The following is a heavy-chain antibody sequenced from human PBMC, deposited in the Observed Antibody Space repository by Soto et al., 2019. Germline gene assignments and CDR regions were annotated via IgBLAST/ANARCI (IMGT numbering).Heavy chain of an antibody. CDR1: GDSVSSKSAG. CDR2: TYYRSKWYN. D-gene: IGHD6-19*01. CDR3: ARAGQWLFDY. V-gene: IGHV6-1*01. J-gene: IGHJ4*02. Sequence: PSQTLSLTCAISGDSVSSKSAGWNWIRRSPSRGLEWLGRTYYRSKWYNEYAVSVKGRITINPDTSKNQFSLQLNSVTPEDTALYYCARAGQWLFDYWGQGTLVTVSS.